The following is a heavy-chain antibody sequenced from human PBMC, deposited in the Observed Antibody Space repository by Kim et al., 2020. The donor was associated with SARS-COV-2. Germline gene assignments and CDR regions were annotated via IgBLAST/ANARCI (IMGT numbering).Heavy chain of an antibody. CDR2: FAGSGPST. J-gene: IGHJ4*02. Sequence: GGSLRLSCAASGFTVSSDGMDWVRQAPGKGLEWVSSFAGSGPSTYYADSVQGRFTISRDNSKNTLYLQMNSLRVEDTALYYCAKGGGGSGFEYWGQVTL. D-gene: IGHD3-10*01. CDR3: AKGGGGSGFEY. V-gene: IGHV3-23*01. CDR1: GFTVSSDG.